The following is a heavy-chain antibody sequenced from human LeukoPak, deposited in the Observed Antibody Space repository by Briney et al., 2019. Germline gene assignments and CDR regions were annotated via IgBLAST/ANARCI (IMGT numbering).Heavy chain of an antibody. Sequence: PGGSLRLSCAASAFTFSSYAMSWVRQAPGKGLEWVSAISGRGVSTYYADTVKGRFTISRDNSKSTLYMEMTSLRADDTAVYYCAKLREWELPDLFDYWGQGTLVTVSS. CDR1: AFTFSSYA. J-gene: IGHJ4*02. D-gene: IGHD1-26*01. V-gene: IGHV3-23*01. CDR3: AKLREWELPDLFDY. CDR2: ISGRGVST.